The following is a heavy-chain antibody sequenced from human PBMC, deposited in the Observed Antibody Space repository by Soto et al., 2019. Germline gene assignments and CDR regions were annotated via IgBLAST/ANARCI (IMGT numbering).Heavy chain of an antibody. CDR3: ARTDAYNSSFFDS. J-gene: IGHJ4*02. CDR2: IYHTGRT. Sequence: QVQLQEMGPGLVKPSQTLTITCTVSGDSVNSAYWSWIRQLPGKGLEWMGNIYHTGRTFYNPSLKSRVAISIDTSKPLFSLKVRSGTAADTAVYYCARTDAYNSSFFDSWGQGTVVTVSS. V-gene: IGHV4-31*03. CDR1: GDSVNSAY. D-gene: IGHD6-6*01.